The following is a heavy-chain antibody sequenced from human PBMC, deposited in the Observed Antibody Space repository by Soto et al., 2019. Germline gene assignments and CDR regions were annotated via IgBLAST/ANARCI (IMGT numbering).Heavy chain of an antibody. CDR1: GGTFSSFA. Sequence: SVKVSCKASGGTFSSFAVNWVRQAPGQGPEWMGGTIPILGTANYAQKFQGRVTIIADETTNTASLELTSLRSEDTAVYYCARGNALDIWGQGTTVTVSS. CDR3: ARGNALDI. J-gene: IGHJ6*02. CDR2: TIPILGTA. V-gene: IGHV1-69*13.